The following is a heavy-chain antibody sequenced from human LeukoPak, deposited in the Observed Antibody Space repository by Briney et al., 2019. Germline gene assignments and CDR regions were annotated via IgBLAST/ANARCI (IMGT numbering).Heavy chain of an antibody. CDR3: ARYILEAGY. CDR1: GYTFTGYY. J-gene: IGHJ4*02. CDR2: IYPNSGGT. Sequence: GASVKVSCKASGYTFTGYYMHWVRQAPGQGLEWMGYIYPNSGGTRFAQRFQGRVTMTTDTSTSTAYMELSGLTSDDTAVYYCARYILEAGYWGQGTLVTVSS. V-gene: IGHV1-2*02. D-gene: IGHD6-13*01.